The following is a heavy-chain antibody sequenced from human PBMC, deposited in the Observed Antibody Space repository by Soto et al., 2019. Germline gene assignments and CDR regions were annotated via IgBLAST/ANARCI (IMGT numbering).Heavy chain of an antibody. CDR1: GYTFNSYY. CDR3: ARVGSFEVVAATDYFDH. D-gene: IGHD6-19*01. CDR2: INPSGDSA. V-gene: IGHV1-46*02. Sequence: VQLVQSGAEVKKPGASVKISCKASGYTFNSYYMHWVRQAPGQGLEWMGVINPSGDSAGYAQKFQGRVTMTRDTSTRTLYMDLSGLRSDDTAVYYCARVGSFEVVAATDYFDHWGQGTLITVSS. J-gene: IGHJ4*02.